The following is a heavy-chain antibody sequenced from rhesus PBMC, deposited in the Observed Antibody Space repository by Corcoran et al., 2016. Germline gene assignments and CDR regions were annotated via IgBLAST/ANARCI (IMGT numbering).Heavy chain of an antibody. D-gene: IGHD5-24*01. V-gene: IGHV3S5*01. CDR2: FNSGGGST. CDR1: GFTFSSYG. CDR3: ARRYSGYSRHVDY. Sequence: EVQLVETGGGLVQPGGSLKLSCAASGFTFSSYGMSWVRQAPGKGLEWVSAFNSGGGSTYYAASVKGRFTSSRDNSKNTLSLQMNSLRAEDTAVYYCARRYSGYSRHVDYWGQGVLVTVSS. J-gene: IGHJ4*01.